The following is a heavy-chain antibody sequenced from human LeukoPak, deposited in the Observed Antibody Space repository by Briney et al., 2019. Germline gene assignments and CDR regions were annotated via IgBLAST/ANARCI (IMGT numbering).Heavy chain of an antibody. CDR3: ASDYDSSGYDY. J-gene: IGHJ4*02. CDR2: IYYSGST. CDR1: GVSISSGGYY. Sequence: SETLSLTCTVSGVSISSGGYYWSWIRQHPGKGLEWIGYIYYSGSTYYNPSPKSRVTISVDTSKNQFSLKLSSVTAADTAVYYCASDYDSSGYDYWGQGTLVTVSS. V-gene: IGHV4-31*03. D-gene: IGHD3-22*01.